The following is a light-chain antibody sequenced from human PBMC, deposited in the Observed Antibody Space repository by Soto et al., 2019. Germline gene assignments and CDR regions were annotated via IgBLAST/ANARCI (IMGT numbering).Light chain of an antibody. CDR3: QQYNTWPPWT. CDR2: GAS. J-gene: IGKJ1*01. CDR1: QSVSSN. Sequence: EVVMTQSPATLSVSPGERATLSCRASQSVSSNLAWYQQKPGHAPRLLIYGASTMATGIPARFSGSRSGTGLTVTISSVQSEYLAVYYCQQYNTWPPWTFGEGTKVEIK. V-gene: IGKV3-15*01.